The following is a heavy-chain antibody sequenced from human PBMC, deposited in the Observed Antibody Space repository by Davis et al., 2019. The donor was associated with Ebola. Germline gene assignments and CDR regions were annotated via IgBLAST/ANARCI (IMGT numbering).Heavy chain of an antibody. D-gene: IGHD2-2*01. CDR2: INHSGST. CDR1: GGSVSSGSYY. J-gene: IGHJ3*02. CDR3: AGDIVVVPAAMFDI. V-gene: IGHV4-39*07. Sequence: PSETLSLTCTVSGGSVSSGSYYWSWIRQPPGKGLEWIGEINHSGSTNYNPSLKSRVTISVDTSKNQFSLKLSSVTAADTAVYYCAGDIVVVPAAMFDIWGQGTMVTVSS.